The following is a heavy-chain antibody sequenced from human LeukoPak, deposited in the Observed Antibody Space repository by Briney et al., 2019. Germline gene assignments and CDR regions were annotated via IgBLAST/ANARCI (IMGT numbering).Heavy chain of an antibody. J-gene: IGHJ4*02. CDR1: GGTFLNYA. D-gene: IGHD3-22*01. CDR3: ARGVAAYTYYADSSCYD. Sequence: ASVKVSCKTSGGTFLNYAISWVRQAPGQGLEWMGWINPMSGDTNYAQSFQGRVTMTRDTSVNTAYMELSGLTSDDTAVYYCARGVAAYTYYADSSCYDWGQGTLLTVSS. V-gene: IGHV1-2*02. CDR2: INPMSGDT.